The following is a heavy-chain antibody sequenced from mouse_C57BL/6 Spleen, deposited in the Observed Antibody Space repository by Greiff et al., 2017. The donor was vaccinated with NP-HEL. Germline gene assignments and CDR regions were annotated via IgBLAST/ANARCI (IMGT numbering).Heavy chain of an antibody. Sequence: EVKLQQSGPELVKPGASVKISCKASGYSFTGYYMNWVKQSPEKSLEWIGEINPSTGGTTYNQKFKAKATLTVDKSSSTAYMQLKSLTSEDSAVYYCARWDGSSPAWFAYWGQGTLVTVSA. D-gene: IGHD1-1*01. CDR3: ARWDGSSPAWFAY. V-gene: IGHV1-42*01. J-gene: IGHJ3*01. CDR2: INPSTGGT. CDR1: GYSFTGYY.